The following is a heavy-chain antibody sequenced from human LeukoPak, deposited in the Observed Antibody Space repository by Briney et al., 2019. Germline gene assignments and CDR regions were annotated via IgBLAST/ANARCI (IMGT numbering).Heavy chain of an antibody. CDR2: TFYRSKWYI. D-gene: IGHD6-19*01. J-gene: IGHJ3*02. V-gene: IGHV6-1*01. Sequence: SQTLSLTCVISGHSVSSSSAGWTWIRQSPSRGLEWLGRTFYRSKWYIDYAVSVKGRITINADTSKNQFSLQLNSVTPEDTAVYYCARAGYSSGWIGVSDAFDIWGQGTMVTVSS. CDR1: GHSVSSSSAG. CDR3: ARAGYSSGWIGVSDAFDI.